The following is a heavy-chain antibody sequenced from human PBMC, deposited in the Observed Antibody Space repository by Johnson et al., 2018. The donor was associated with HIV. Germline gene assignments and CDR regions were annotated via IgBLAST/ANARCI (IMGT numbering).Heavy chain of an antibody. CDR1: GFTFNSYA. Sequence: QVQLVESGGGVVQPGRSLRLSCAASGFTFNSYALHWVRQAPGKGLEWVAVISYDGSNQYYADSVKGRFTISRDNSKNTLYLQMNSLRAEDTAVYYCARERGYDILTGSHAFDIWGQGTMVTVSS. D-gene: IGHD3-9*01. CDR3: ARERGYDILTGSHAFDI. V-gene: IGHV3-30-3*01. J-gene: IGHJ3*02. CDR2: ISYDGSNQ.